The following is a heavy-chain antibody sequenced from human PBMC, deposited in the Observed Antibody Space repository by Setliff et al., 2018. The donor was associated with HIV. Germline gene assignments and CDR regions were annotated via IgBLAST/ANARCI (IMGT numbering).Heavy chain of an antibody. CDR3: ARQTDLRGIAVAVPI. J-gene: IGHJ4*02. Sequence: SETLSLTCTVSGGSIGGYYWSWIRQPPGTGLEWLGCIYSGGSTNYNPSLESRVTISLDTSKNQFSLRLTSVTAADTAVYYCARQTDLRGIAVAVPIWGQGTLVTVSS. V-gene: IGHV4-59*08. D-gene: IGHD6-19*01. CDR2: IYSGGST. CDR1: GGSIGGYY.